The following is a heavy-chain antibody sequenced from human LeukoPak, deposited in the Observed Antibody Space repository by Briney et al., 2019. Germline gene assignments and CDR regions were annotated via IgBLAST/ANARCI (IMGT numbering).Heavy chain of an antibody. Sequence: PSETLSLTCTVSGGSIRSGGYSWSWIRQHPGKGLEWIGYIYYSGSTYYNPSLKSRVTISVDTSKNQFSLKLSSVTAADTAVYYCARGEQQYYMDVWGKGTTVTVSS. D-gene: IGHD6-13*01. V-gene: IGHV4-31*03. CDR2: IYYSGST. J-gene: IGHJ6*03. CDR3: ARGEQQYYMDV. CDR1: GGSIRSGGYS.